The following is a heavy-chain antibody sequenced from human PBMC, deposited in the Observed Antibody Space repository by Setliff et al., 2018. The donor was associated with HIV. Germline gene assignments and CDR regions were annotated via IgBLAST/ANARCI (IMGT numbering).Heavy chain of an antibody. D-gene: IGHD6-19*01. CDR1: GYSISSDYY. J-gene: IGHJ4*02. Sequence: PSETLSLTCAASGYSISSDYYWGWVRQPPGKGLEWIGSIYYSGSTYYNPSLKSRVTISVDTSKNQFSLKLSSVTAADTAVYYCARDRGSGWTSPFDYWGQGTLVTVSS. CDR2: IYYSGST. V-gene: IGHV4-38-2*02. CDR3: ARDRGSGWTSPFDY.